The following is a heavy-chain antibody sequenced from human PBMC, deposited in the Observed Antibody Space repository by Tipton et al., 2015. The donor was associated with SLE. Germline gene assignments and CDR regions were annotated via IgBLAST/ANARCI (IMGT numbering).Heavy chain of an antibody. J-gene: IGHJ4*02. CDR3: SSSRV. CDR1: GGSISRSSDY. CDR2: INYSGST. V-gene: IGHV4-39*07. D-gene: IGHD6-6*01. Sequence: LRLSCTVSGGSISRSSDYWGWIRQPPGKGLEWIGSINYSGSTNYNPSLKSRVTISVDTSKNQFSLKLSSVTAADTAVYYCSSSRVWGQGTLVTVSS.